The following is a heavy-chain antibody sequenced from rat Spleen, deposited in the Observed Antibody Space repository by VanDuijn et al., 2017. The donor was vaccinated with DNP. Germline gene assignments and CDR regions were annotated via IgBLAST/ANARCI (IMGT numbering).Heavy chain of an antibody. CDR2: MSPTSRSS. V-gene: IGHV5-25*01. CDR1: GFTFSNYY. Sequence: EVQLVESGGGLVQPGRSLKLSCAASGFTFSNYYMAWVRQAPKKGLEWVACMSPTSRSSYYRDSVKGRFTVSRDDAKNTLYLQMNNLRSDDTATYYCAKHLDAWGQGTSVTVSS. J-gene: IGHJ4*01. CDR3: AKHLDA.